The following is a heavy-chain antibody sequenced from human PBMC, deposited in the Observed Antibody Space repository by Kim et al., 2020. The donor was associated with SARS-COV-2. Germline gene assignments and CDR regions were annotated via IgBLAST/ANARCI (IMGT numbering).Heavy chain of an antibody. CDR2: INPSGGST. CDR3: ARGNYGSGSSYFTSNWFYP. CDR1: GYTFTNYY. V-gene: IGHV1-46*03. Sequence: ASVKVSCKASGYTFTNYYLHWVRQAPGQGLEWMGIINPSGGSTNYAQKFQGRVTMTRDTSTSTVYMELSSLKSEDTDVYYCARGNYGSGSSYFTSNWFYPWGQGTLVTVSS. D-gene: IGHD3-10*01. J-gene: IGHJ5*02.